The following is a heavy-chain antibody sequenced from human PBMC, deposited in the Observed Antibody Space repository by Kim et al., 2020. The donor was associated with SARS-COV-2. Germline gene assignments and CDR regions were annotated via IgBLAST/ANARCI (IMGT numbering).Heavy chain of an antibody. D-gene: IGHD6-13*01. Sequence: LSLTCAASGFTFSSYSMNWVRQAPGKGLEWVSYISSSSTIYYADSVKGRFTISRDNAKNSLYLQMNSLRDEDTAVYYCARDPGFEAAGRYDYWGQGTLVTVSS. V-gene: IGHV3-48*02. CDR3: ARDPGFEAAGRYDY. CDR1: GFTFSSYS. J-gene: IGHJ4*02. CDR2: ISSSSTI.